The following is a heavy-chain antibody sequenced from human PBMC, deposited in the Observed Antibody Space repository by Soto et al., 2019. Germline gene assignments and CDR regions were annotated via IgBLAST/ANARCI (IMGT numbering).Heavy chain of an antibody. CDR2: IKPDNGDT. V-gene: IGHV1-18*04. CDR3: ATAYVSGFDP. J-gene: IGHJ5*02. CDR1: GYPFSKYG. Sequence: QLKLVQSGAEVERPGASVRVSCKAYGYPFSKYGISWIRQAPGQGLEWMGWIKPDNGDTNYAQKSQGRVTMTTDTPSNTAYMELRSLRSDVTAVYYCATAYVSGFDPWGQGTLVSVSS. D-gene: IGHD3-16*01.